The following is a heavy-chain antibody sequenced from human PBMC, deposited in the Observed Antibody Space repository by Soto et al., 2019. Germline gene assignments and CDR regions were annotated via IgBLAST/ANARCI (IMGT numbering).Heavy chain of an antibody. Sequence: GGSLRLSCVASGFTFDDFAMHWVRQAPGKGLEWVSGMSWNRGSIVYADSVKGRFTISRDNAKNSLYLQMNSLRAEDTAVYYFARDRNFWGGSTARYGMDVGGQGTTVTVSS. CDR1: GFTFDDFA. J-gene: IGHJ6*02. V-gene: IGHV3-9*01. CDR3: ARDRNFWGGSTARYGMDV. D-gene: IGHD3-3*01. CDR2: MSWNRGSI.